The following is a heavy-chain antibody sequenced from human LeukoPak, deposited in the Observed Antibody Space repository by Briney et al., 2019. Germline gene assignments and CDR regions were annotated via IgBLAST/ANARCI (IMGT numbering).Heavy chain of an antibody. J-gene: IGHJ1*01. CDR2: IYHSGST. CDR1: GYSISSGYY. D-gene: IGHD6-13*01. V-gene: IGHV4-38-2*02. Sequence: SETLSLTCTVSGYSISSGYYWGWIRQPPGKGLEWIGSIYHSGSTYYNPSLKSRVTISVDTSKNQFSLKLSSVTAADTAVFYCANIAAAGTFLGYFQHWGQGTLVTVSS. CDR3: ANIAAAGTFLGYFQH.